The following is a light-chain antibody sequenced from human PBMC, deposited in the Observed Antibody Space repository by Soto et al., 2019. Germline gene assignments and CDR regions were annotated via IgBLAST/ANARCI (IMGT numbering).Light chain of an antibody. CDR2: GAS. V-gene: IGKV1-6*01. Sequence: AIQLTQSPSSLSASVGDRVTITCRASQGIKNDLGWYQQKPGKAPRLLIYGASTLQSGVPSRFSGSGSGTDFTLTITSLQSGDFATYYCLQDYNYPRTFGQGTKLEIK. CDR3: LQDYNYPRT. CDR1: QGIKND. J-gene: IGKJ2*01.